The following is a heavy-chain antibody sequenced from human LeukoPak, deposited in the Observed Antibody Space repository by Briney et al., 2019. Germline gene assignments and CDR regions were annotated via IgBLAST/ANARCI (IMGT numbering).Heavy chain of an antibody. D-gene: IGHD3-10*01. Sequence: PSETLSLTCTVFGGSISSYYWSWIRQPAGKGLEWIGRMYTSGSTNYNPSLKSRVTMSVDTSKNQFSLKLSSVTAADTAVYYCARDTGYSFGSGNYLYYFDYWGQGTLVTVSS. CDR3: ARDTGYSFGSGNYLYYFDY. CDR2: MYTSGST. CDR1: GGSISSYY. V-gene: IGHV4-4*07. J-gene: IGHJ4*02.